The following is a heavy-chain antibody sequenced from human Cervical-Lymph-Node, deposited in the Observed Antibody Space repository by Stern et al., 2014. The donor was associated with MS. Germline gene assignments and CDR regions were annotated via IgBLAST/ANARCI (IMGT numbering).Heavy chain of an antibody. Sequence: VQLVQSGGGLVQPGGSLRLSCAASGFTFSSFYMHWVRQAPGKGLVWVSRIHSDGSATNYADSVNGRFTISRDNAKNTLYLQMNSLRAEDTAVYYCARGGCSSTSCLEDWGEGTLVTVS. CDR3: ARGGCSSTSCLED. V-gene: IGHV3-74*01. D-gene: IGHD2-2*01. J-gene: IGHJ4*02. CDR2: IHSDGSAT. CDR1: GFTFSSFY.